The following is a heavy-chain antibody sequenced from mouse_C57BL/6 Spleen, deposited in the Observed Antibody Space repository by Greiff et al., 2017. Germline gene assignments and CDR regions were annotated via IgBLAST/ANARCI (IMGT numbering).Heavy chain of an antibody. CDR3: AIRFYDYDSYFDY. J-gene: IGHJ2*01. CDR1: GYTFTDYN. D-gene: IGHD2-4*01. V-gene: IGHV1-18*01. CDR2: INPNNGGT. Sequence: EVQLQESGPELVKPGASVKIPCKASGYTFTDYNMDWVKQSHGKSLEWIGDINPNNGGTIYNQKFKGKATLTVDKSYSTAYMELSSLTSEDTAVYYCAIRFYDYDSYFDYWGQGTTLTVSS.